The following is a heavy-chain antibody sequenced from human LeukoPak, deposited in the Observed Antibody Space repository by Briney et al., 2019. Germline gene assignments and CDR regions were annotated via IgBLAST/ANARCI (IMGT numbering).Heavy chain of an antibody. J-gene: IGHJ4*02. Sequence: PSGTLSLTCTVSGGSIAGSNWWSWVRQPPGKGLEGIGEIYHSGSTNYNPSLKSRVTISVDTSKNQFSLKLSSVTAADTAVYYCARLHDGYDSSGYPLDYWGQGILVTVSS. D-gene: IGHD3-22*01. CDR2: IYHSGST. V-gene: IGHV4-4*02. CDR3: ARLHDGYDSSGYPLDY. CDR1: GGSIAGSNW.